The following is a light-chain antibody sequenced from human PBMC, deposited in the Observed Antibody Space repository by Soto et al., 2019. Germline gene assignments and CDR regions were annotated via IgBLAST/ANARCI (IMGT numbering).Light chain of an antibody. CDR2: DAS. CDR3: QHYGASPWT. J-gene: IGKJ1*01. V-gene: IGKV3-20*01. CDR1: QSISSSY. Sequence: EIVLTQSPGTLSLSPGERATLSCRASQSISSSYLAWYQQKPGQAPRLLIYDASSRATGIPARFSGSGSGTDFTLTISRLEPEDFAVYYCQHYGASPWTFGQGTKVDIK.